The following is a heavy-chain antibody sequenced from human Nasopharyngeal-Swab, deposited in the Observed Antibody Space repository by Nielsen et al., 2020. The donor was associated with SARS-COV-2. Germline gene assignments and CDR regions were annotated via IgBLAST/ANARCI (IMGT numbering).Heavy chain of an antibody. Sequence: SATLSLTCTVSGGSISSRSYYWGWLRQPPGKGLVWIGSIYYSGSTYYNPSLKSRVTISVDTSKNQFSLKLSSVTAADTAVYYCARVRYDILTGYHDNWFDPWGQGTLVTVSS. CDR1: GGSISSRSYY. V-gene: IGHV4-39*07. CDR2: IYYSGST. CDR3: ARVRYDILTGYHDNWFDP. J-gene: IGHJ5*02. D-gene: IGHD3-9*01.